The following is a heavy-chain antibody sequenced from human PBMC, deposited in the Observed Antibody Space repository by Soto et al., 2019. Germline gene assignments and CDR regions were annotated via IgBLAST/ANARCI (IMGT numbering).Heavy chain of an antibody. CDR3: ARARLIYGDFTENWFDP. Sequence: SETLSLTCAVSGGSISSGGYSWSWIRQPPGKGLEWIGYIYHSGSTYYNPSLKSRVTISVDRSKNQFSLKLSSVTAADTAVYYCARARLIYGDFTENWFDPWGQGTLVTVSS. J-gene: IGHJ5*02. CDR2: IYHSGST. D-gene: IGHD4-17*01. CDR1: GGSISSGGYS. V-gene: IGHV4-30-2*01.